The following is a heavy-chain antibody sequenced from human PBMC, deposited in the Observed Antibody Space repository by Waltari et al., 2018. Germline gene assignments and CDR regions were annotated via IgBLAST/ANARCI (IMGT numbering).Heavy chain of an antibody. Sequence: EVQLVESGGGLVQPGGSLRLSCAASGFTVSSNYMSWVRQAPGKGLEWVSVVYSGGSTYYADSVKGRFTISRDNSKNTLYLQMNSLRAEDTAVYYCARESCGGDCYWGYYYGMDVWGQGTTVTVSS. CDR1: GFTVSSNY. D-gene: IGHD2-21*02. CDR3: ARESCGGDCYWGYYYGMDV. V-gene: IGHV3-66*02. J-gene: IGHJ6*02. CDR2: VYSGGST.